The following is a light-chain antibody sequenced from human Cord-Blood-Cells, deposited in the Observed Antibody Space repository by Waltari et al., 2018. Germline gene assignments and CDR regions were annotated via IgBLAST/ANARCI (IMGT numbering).Light chain of an antibody. CDR1: SSDVGGYNY. Sequence: QSALTQPASVSGSPGQSITISCTGTSSDVGGYNYVSWYQKHPGKAPKLMIYDVSKRPSGVSSRVSGSKSGNTASLTISGLQAEDEADYYCSSYTSSSTWVFGGGTKLTVL. J-gene: IGLJ3*02. V-gene: IGLV2-14*01. CDR2: DVS. CDR3: SSYTSSSTWV.